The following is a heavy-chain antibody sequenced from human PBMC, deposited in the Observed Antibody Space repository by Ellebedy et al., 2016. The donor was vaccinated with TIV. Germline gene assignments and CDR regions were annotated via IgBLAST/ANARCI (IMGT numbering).Heavy chain of an antibody. Sequence: ASVKVSCKASGGTFSSHAISWVRQAPGQGLEWMGGIIPILGIANYAQKFQGRVTITADKSTSTAYMELSSLRSEDTAVYYCATSDELGSYRLFEYFQHWGQGTLVTVSS. CDR1: GGTFSSHA. V-gene: IGHV1-69*10. CDR2: IIPILGIA. D-gene: IGHD1-26*01. J-gene: IGHJ1*01. CDR3: ATSDELGSYRLFEYFQH.